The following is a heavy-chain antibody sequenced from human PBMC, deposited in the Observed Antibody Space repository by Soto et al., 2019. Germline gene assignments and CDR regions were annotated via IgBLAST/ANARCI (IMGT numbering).Heavy chain of an antibody. CDR1: GDSIRSYY. D-gene: IGHD5-12*01. V-gene: IGHV4-59*01. CDR2: IYYSGST. J-gene: IGHJ6*02. Sequence: SETLSLTCTVSGDSIRSYYWTWIRRPPGKGLELIGYIYYSGSTRYNPSLKSRVTISVDMSKNQFSLKLSSVIAADTAVYYCARAYGGFDNGLDVWGQGTAVTVSS. CDR3: ARAYGGFDNGLDV.